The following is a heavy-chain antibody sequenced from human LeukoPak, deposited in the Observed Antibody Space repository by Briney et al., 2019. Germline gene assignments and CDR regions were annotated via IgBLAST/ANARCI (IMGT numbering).Heavy chain of an antibody. D-gene: IGHD4-17*01. Sequence: PGGSLRLSCAASGFTFTNYAMTWVRQATGKGLEWVSGISEGVGNTYYADSVKGRFTISRDHSKNTLYLRMNSLRAEDTALYYCAKREKGTTGRFFDYWGQGTLVTVSS. CDR2: ISEGVGNT. CDR1: GFTFTNYA. V-gene: IGHV3-23*01. CDR3: AKREKGTTGRFFDY. J-gene: IGHJ4*02.